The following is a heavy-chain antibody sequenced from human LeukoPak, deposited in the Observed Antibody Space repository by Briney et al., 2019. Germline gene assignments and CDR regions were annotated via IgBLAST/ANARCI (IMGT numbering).Heavy chain of an antibody. J-gene: IGHJ6*03. CDR2: IYTSGST. Sequence: YPSETLSLTCTVSGGSISSYYWSWIRQPAGKGLEWIGRIYTSGSTNYNPSLKSRVTMSVDTSKNQFSLKLSSVTAADTAVYYCARSIHYDILTGYYTPYYYYYMDVWGKGTTVTVSS. V-gene: IGHV4-4*07. CDR3: ARSIHYDILTGYYTPYYYYYMDV. CDR1: GGSISSYY. D-gene: IGHD3-9*01.